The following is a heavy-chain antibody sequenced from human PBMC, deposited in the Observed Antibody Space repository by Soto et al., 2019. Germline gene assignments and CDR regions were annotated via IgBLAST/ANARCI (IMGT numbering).Heavy chain of an antibody. J-gene: IGHJ6*02. CDR1: GGTFSSYA. CDR2: IIPIFGTA. D-gene: IGHD6-19*01. V-gene: IGHV1-69*13. CDR3: ASSSGWYGQGMDV. Sequence: SVKVSCKASGGTFSSYAISWVRQAPGQGLEWMGGIIPIFGTANYAQKFQGRVTITADESTSAAYMELSSLRSEDTAVYYCASSSGWYGQGMDVWGQGTTVTVSS.